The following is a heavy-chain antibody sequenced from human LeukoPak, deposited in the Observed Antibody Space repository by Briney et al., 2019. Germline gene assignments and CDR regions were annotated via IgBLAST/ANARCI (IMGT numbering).Heavy chain of an antibody. CDR3: ARQTVGDYDSSGYYRN. CDR2: IIPIFGTA. J-gene: IGHJ4*02. D-gene: IGHD3-22*01. V-gene: IGHV1-69*05. Sequence: GASVKVPCKASGGTFSSYAISWVRQAPGQGLEWMGGIIPIFGTANYAQKFQGRVTITTDESTSTAYMELSSLRSEDTAVYYCARQTVGDYDSSGYYRNWGQGTLVTVSS. CDR1: GGTFSSYA.